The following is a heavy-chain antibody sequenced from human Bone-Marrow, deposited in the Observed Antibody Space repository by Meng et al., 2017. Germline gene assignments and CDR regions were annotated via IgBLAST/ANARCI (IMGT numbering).Heavy chain of an antibody. J-gene: IGHJ6*02. CDR1: GGSFSGYY. CDR3: ARHSGWTAQKYYYYYYGMDV. D-gene: IGHD6-19*01. CDR2: INHSGIT. Sequence: SETLSLTCAVYGGSFSGYYWSWIRQPPGKGLEWIGEINHSGITNYNPSLKSRVTISVDTSKNQFSLKLSAVTAADTAVYYCARHSGWTAQKYYYYYYGMDVWGQGTTVTVSS. V-gene: IGHV4-34*01.